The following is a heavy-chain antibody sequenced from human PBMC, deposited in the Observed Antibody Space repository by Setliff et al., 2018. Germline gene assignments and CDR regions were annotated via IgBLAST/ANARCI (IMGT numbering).Heavy chain of an antibody. CDR2: IYTSGAT. Sequence: SETLSLTCTVSGASLRSGSYYWSWIRQPAGKGLEWIGRIYTSGATTYSPSLKSRVSISADTSKNLLSLTLKSVTAADTAVYYCARRDGSIIYREFFDYWGQGALVTVSS. D-gene: IGHD3-10*01. CDR3: ARRDGSIIYREFFDY. V-gene: IGHV4-61*02. J-gene: IGHJ4*02. CDR1: GASLRSGSYY.